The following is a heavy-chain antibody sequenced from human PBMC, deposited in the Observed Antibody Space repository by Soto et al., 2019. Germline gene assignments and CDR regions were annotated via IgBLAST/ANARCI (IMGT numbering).Heavy chain of an antibody. J-gene: IGHJ2*01. CDR3: VRDRADFSSTYYHYFSV. CDR2: IYSTGTT. V-gene: IGHV4-4*07. D-gene: IGHD6-13*01. CDR1: GTSVRHFY. Sequence: SETLSLTCKVSGTSVRHFYWSWIRQSAGKGLEWIGRIYSTGTTNSNPSLKSRLTMSMDMSKNQVSLNLTSVTAADTAVYYCVRDRADFSSTYYHYFSVWGRGTLVTVSS.